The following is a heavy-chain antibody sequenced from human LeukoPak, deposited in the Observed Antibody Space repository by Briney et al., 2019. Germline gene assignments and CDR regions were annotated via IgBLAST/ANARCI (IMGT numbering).Heavy chain of an antibody. CDR1: GGSFSGYY. V-gene: IGHV4-34*01. CDR3: AKAYYYMDV. CDR2: INHSGST. Sequence: PSETLSLTCAVYGGSFSGYYWGWIRQPPGKGLEWIGEINHSGSTNYNPSLKSRVTISVDTSKNQFSLKLSSVTAADTAVYYCAKAYYYMDVWGKGTTVTISS. J-gene: IGHJ6*03.